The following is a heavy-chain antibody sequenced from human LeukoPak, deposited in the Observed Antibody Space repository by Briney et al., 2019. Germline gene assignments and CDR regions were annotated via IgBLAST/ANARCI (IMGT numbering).Heavy chain of an antibody. CDR1: GYTFTSYY. Sequence: ASVKVSCKASGYTFTSYYMHWVRQAPGHGLEWMGIINPSGGSTKYAQKFQGRFTMTRDTSTSTVYMEVSSLTSEDTAVYYCAREGTYDSSGYYIDYWGQGTLVTVSS. J-gene: IGHJ4*02. V-gene: IGHV1-46*01. CDR3: AREGTYDSSGYYIDY. CDR2: INPSGGST. D-gene: IGHD3-22*01.